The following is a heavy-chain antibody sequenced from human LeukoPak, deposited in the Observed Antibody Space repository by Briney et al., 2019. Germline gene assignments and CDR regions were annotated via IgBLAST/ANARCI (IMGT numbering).Heavy chain of an antibody. V-gene: IGHV4-59*08. Sequence: SETLSLTCTVSGGSISTNYWSWIRQPPGKGLEWIGYIYYSGSTNYNPSLKSRVTISVDTSKNQFSLKLSSVTAADTAVYYYARHHCGGDCYSKYYFDYWGQGTLVTVSS. CDR1: GGSISTNY. D-gene: IGHD2-21*02. J-gene: IGHJ4*02. CDR3: ARHHCGGDCYSKYYFDY. CDR2: IYYSGST.